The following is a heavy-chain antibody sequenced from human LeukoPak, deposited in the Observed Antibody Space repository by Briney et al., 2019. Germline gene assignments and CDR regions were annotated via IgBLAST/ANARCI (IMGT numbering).Heavy chain of an antibody. CDR3: SRHTSHYSDSSGYYAFDI. D-gene: IGHD3-22*01. Sequence: SETLSLTCIVSGYSISSGYYWGWIRQSPGKGLEWIGSILHSGSTHYNPSLKSRVTISVDTSKNQFSPKLSSVTAADTAVYYCSRHTSHYSDSSGYYAFDIWGQGTMVTVSS. J-gene: IGHJ3*02. CDR1: GYSISSGYY. V-gene: IGHV4-38-2*02. CDR2: ILHSGST.